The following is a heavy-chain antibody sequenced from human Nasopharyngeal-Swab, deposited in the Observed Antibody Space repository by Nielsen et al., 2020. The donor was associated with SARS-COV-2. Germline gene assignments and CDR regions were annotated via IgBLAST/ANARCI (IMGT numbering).Heavy chain of an antibody. V-gene: IGHV3-53*01. Sequence: GESLKISCAASGFTVSSNYMSWVRQAPGKGLEWVSVIYSGGSTYYADSVKGRCTISRDNSKNTLYLQMNSLRAEDTAVYYCARVAGDVWGQGTTVTVSS. CDR1: GFTVSSNY. J-gene: IGHJ6*02. CDR2: IYSGGST. CDR3: ARVAGDV.